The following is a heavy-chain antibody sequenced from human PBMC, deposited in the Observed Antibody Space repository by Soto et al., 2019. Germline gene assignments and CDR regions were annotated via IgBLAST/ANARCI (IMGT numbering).Heavy chain of an antibody. V-gene: IGHV2-5*02. CDR2: IYWDDDK. J-gene: IGHJ4*02. CDR1: GFSLTTSGVG. CDR3: AHRVLRTVFGLVTTTAIYFDF. Sequence: QITLNESGPTVVRPTETLTLTCRFSGFSLTTSGVGVGWIRQSPGKAPERLALIYWDDDKRYSASLKSRLTTTEDTSNIPLVVTVSYLDPTDTATYYCAHRVLRTVFGLVTTTAIYFDFWGQGTPVAVAS. D-gene: IGHD3-3*01.